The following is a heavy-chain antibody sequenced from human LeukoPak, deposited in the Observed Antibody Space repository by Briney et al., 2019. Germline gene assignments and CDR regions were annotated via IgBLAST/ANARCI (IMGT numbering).Heavy chain of an antibody. D-gene: IGHD2-21*01. CDR1: GGSVNSATYY. V-gene: IGHV4-39*01. Sequence: SETLSLTCTVSGGSVNSATYYWGWIRQPPGKGLEWIGTIYSSGSTSYTPSLESRVTMSVDTSKNQFFLKLTSVTAADTAVYYCARALAYCAGNCVTDYFDYWGQGALVTVSS. J-gene: IGHJ4*02. CDR2: IYSSGST. CDR3: ARALAYCAGNCVTDYFDY.